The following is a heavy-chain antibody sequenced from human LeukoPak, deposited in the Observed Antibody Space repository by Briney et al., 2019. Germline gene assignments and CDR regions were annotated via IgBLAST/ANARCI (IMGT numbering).Heavy chain of an antibody. V-gene: IGHV1-18*01. CDR2: ISAYNGNT. J-gene: IGHJ4*02. CDR3: ARVPSWRPLDY. D-gene: IGHD2-2*01. Sequence: ASVKVSCKASGYTFTSYGISWVRQAPGQGLEWMGWISAYNGNTKYAQKLQARVTMTTDTSTSTAYMELRNLRSDDTAVYYCARVPSWRPLDYWGQGTLVTVSS. CDR1: GYTFTSYG.